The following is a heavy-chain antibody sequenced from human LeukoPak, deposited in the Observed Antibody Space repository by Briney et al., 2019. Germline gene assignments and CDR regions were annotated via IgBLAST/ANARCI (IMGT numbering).Heavy chain of an antibody. J-gene: IGHJ4*02. CDR3: ARDRGNGWPYFFDY. Sequence: PSETLSLTCTVSGGSISSAYWSWILQPPGKGLEWIGYIYYSGSTNYNHSLKSRVTISVDTSKNQFSLKLSSVTAADTAVYYCARDRGNGWPYFFDYWGRGTLVTVSS. V-gene: IGHV4-59*01. CDR2: IYYSGST. CDR1: GGSISSAY. D-gene: IGHD6-19*01.